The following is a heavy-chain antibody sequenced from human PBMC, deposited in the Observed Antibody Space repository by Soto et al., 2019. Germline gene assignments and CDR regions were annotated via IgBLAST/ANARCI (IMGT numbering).Heavy chain of an antibody. V-gene: IGHV3-30-3*01. CDR3: ARGFSYYDFWREGYGMDV. J-gene: IGHJ6*02. CDR1: GFTFSSYA. CDR2: ISYDGSNK. Sequence: AGSLRLSCAASGFTFSSYAMHWVRQAPGKGLEWVAVISYDGSNKYYADSVKGRFTISRDNSKNTLYLQMNSLRAEDTAVYYCARGFSYYDFWREGYGMDVWGQGTTVTVSS. D-gene: IGHD3-3*01.